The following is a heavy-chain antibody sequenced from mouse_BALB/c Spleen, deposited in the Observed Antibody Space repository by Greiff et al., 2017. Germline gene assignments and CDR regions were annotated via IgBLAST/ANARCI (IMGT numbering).Heavy chain of an antibody. CDR3: ARWTGTGPFDY. V-gene: IGHV5-17*02. CDR2: ISSGSSTI. Sequence: EVKLVESGGGLVQPGGSRKLSCAASGFTFSSFGMHWVRQAPEKGLEWVAYISSGSSTIYYADTVKGRFTISRDNPKNTLFLQMTSLRSEDTAMYYCARWTGTGPFDYWGQGTTLTVSS. CDR1: GFTFSSFG. J-gene: IGHJ2*01. D-gene: IGHD4-1*01.